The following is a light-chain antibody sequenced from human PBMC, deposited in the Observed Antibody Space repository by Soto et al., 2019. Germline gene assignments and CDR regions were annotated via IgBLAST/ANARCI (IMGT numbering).Light chain of an antibody. CDR2: GAS. Sequence: ENVLTQSPGTLSLSPGERATLSCRASQTVSSYLTWYQQRHSQAPKLLNYGASKSATGIPDMFSGSGAGTDFTLTIIILEPEDFALYYCQQYGTSQITFGQGTRREIK. J-gene: IGKJ5*01. CDR3: QQYGTSQIT. V-gene: IGKV3-20*01. CDR1: QTVSSY.